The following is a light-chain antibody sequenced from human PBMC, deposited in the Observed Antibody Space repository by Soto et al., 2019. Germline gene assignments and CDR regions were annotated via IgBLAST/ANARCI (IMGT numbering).Light chain of an antibody. V-gene: IGLV2-14*01. Sequence: QSALTQPASVSGSPGQSITISCTGTNTDVGGYDRVSWYQHHPGKAPKMLIFEVFNRPSGISDRFSGSKSGDTASLTFSGLQAEDEADYYCISYIPSTTTHWVFGGGTKVTVL. CDR1: NTDVGGYDR. CDR3: ISYIPSTTTHWV. J-gene: IGLJ3*02. CDR2: EVF.